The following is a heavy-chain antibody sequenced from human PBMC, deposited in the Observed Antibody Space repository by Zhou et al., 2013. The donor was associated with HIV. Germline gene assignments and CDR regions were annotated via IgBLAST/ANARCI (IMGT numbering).Heavy chain of an antibody. V-gene: IGHV4-59*11. CDR3: RWGSSTWYNYFDY. CDR2: IHNSGST. J-gene: IGHJ4*02. Sequence: QVQLQESGPGLVKPSETLSLTCTASGDSIRSHYWSWVRQPPGKGLEWIGYIHNSGSTHSNPSLKSRVTVSIDTSKNQFSLKLNSVTAADTAVYYCRWGSSTWYNYFDYWGQGTLVTVSS. D-gene: IGHD6-13*01. CDR1: GDSIRSHY.